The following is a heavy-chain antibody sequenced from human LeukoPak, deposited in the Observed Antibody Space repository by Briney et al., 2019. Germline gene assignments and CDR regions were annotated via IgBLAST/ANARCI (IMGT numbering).Heavy chain of an antibody. V-gene: IGHV3-48*03. CDR1: GFTFSSYE. CDR3: PRDAVESRGQWLPLYFFDY. D-gene: IGHD6-19*01. Sequence: GGSLRLFCAASGFTFSSYEMKWVRQAPGKGLEWVSYISSSCTTIKYADSVKGRLTIARDNAKNPLYLQMNSLRAEDTAVYYCPRDAVESRGQWLPLYFFDYWGEGTLVTVSS. J-gene: IGHJ4*02. CDR2: ISSSCTTI.